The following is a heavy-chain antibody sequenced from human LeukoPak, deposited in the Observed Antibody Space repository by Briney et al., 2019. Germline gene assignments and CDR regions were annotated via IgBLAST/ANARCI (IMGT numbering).Heavy chain of an antibody. J-gene: IGHJ5*02. CDR1: GFTFSSYA. CDR3: GRLHPTDNWFDP. V-gene: IGHV3-23*01. CDR2: ISGSGGST. D-gene: IGHD4-11*01. Sequence: GGSLRLSCAASGFTFSSYAMSWVRQAPGKGLEWVSAISGSGGSTYYADSVKGRFAISRDNSKNTLYLQMNSLKAEDTAVYYCGRLHPTDNWFDPWGQGTLVTVSS.